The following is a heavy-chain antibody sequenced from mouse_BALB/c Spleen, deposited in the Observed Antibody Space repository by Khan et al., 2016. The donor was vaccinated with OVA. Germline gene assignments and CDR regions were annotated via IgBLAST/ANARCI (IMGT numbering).Heavy chain of an antibody. CDR3: ARSLYYSYGYALDC. CDR1: GYSITSDYA. D-gene: IGHD2-14*01. Sequence: DVKLQESGPGLVKPSQSLSLTCTVTGYSITSDYAWNWIRQFPGNKLEWMCYISFTGSTSYNPSLKSRISITRDTSKNQFFLQLKSVTTEDTATYYCARSLYYSYGYALDCWGRGTSVTVSS. CDR2: ISFTGST. V-gene: IGHV3-2*02. J-gene: IGHJ4*01.